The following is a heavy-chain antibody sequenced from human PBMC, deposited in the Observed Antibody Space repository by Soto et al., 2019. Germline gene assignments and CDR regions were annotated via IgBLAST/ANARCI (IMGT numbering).Heavy chain of an antibody. J-gene: IGHJ5*02. D-gene: IGHD3-3*01. Sequence: SETLSLTCTVSGASISSGGYYWSWARQHPGKGLEWIGYIYYRGSTYYNPSLKSRLTISADTSKNQFSLKLSSVTAADTAVYYCAREEATTIFGVVKPNWFDPWGQGTLVTVSS. CDR2: IYYRGST. CDR1: GASISSGGYY. V-gene: IGHV4-31*03. CDR3: AREEATTIFGVVKPNWFDP.